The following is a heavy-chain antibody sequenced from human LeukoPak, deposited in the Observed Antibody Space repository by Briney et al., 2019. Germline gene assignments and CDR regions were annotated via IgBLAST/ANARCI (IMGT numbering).Heavy chain of an antibody. CDR3: ASGKLGNWFDP. D-gene: IGHD7-27*01. J-gene: IGHJ5*02. Sequence: SQTLSLTCTVSGGSISSGSYYWSRIRQPAGKGLEWIGRIYTSGSTNYNPSLKSRVTISVDTSKNQFSLKLSSVTAADTAVYYRASGKLGNWFDPWGQGTLVTVSS. V-gene: IGHV4-61*02. CDR1: GGSISSGSYY. CDR2: IYTSGST.